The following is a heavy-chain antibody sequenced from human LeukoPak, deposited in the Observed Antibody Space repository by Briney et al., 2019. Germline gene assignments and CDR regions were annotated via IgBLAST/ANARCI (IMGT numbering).Heavy chain of an antibody. V-gene: IGHV3-30*04. J-gene: IGHJ3*02. D-gene: IGHD4-17*01. CDR2: ISYDGSDK. Sequence: GRSLRLSCAASGFTFSLYTMHWVRQAPGKGLEWVAVISYDGSDKYYADSVKGRFTISRDNSKNTLYLQMNSLRAEDTAVYYCANPSPRLRRVAFDIWGQGTMVTVSS. CDR1: GFTFSLYT. CDR3: ANPSPRLRRVAFDI.